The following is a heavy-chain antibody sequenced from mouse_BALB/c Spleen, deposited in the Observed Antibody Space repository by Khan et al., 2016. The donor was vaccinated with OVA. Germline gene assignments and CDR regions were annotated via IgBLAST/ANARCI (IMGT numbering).Heavy chain of an antibody. D-gene: IGHD1-1*02. CDR3: VGGFPTY. V-gene: IGHV3-1*02. J-gene: IGHJ3*01. Sequence: EVQLQESGPDLVKPSQSLSLTCTVTGYSITSGYNCHCLRPFPGNKLDWMGYVHYSGSTSNKPSLTSRISITQNTSNNKFFLQLNSVTTEDTATYYCVGGFPTYWGQGTLVTGSA. CDR1: GYSITSGYN. CDR2: VHYSGST.